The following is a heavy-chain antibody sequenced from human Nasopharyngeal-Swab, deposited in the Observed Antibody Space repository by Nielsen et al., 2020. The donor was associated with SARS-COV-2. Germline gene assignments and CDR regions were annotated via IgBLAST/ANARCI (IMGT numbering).Heavy chain of an antibody. V-gene: IGHV4-34*01. J-gene: IGHJ6*02. CDR2: IYHSGST. D-gene: IGHD2-2*01. CDR3: ARGGGGVVVVPAARVRSHYYGMDV. Sequence: WMRQPPGKGLEWIGEIYHSGSTKYNPSLKSRDPISVDTPKNQFSLKLSPVTAADTAVYYCARGGGGVVVVPAARVRSHYYGMDVWGQGTTVTVSS.